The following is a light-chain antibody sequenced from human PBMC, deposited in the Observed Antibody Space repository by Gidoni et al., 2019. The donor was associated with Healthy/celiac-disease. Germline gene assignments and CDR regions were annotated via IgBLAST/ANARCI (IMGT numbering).Light chain of an antibody. J-gene: IGLJ1*01. V-gene: IGLV2-14*03. CDR3: SSYTSSSTLV. Sequence: QSALTQPASVSGYPGPAITISCTGTSSDVCGYNYVYWYQQHPGKAPKLMIYDGSNRPSVVSNRFSGSKYGNTASLTSSGLQAEDEADYYCSSYTSSSTLVFGTGTKVTVL. CDR2: DGS. CDR1: SSDVCGYNY.